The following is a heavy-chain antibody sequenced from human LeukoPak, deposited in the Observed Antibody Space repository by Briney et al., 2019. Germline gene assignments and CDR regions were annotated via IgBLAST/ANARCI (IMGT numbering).Heavy chain of an antibody. D-gene: IGHD3-10*01. CDR3: ARGPGYGSGSYRMSYDY. Sequence: SETLSLTCAVYGGSFSGYYWSWIRQPPGKGLDWNGEINHSGSTNYNPSLKSRVTISVDTSKNQFSLKLSSVTAADTAVYYCARGPGYGSGSYRMSYDYWGQGTLVTVSS. V-gene: IGHV4-34*01. CDR2: INHSGST. CDR1: GGSFSGYY. J-gene: IGHJ4*02.